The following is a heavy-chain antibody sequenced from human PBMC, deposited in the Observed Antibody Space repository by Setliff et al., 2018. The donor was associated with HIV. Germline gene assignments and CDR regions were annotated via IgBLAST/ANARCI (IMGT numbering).Heavy chain of an antibody. J-gene: IGHJ4*02. Sequence: PSATLSLTCTVSGGSISTSNYYWGWVRQPPGKGLEWVGNVDYTGSTYYNPSLKSRVTISVDTSKNQFSLRLNSVTAADTAVYYCARQGNIAVVTSFDYWGQGTLVTVSS. CDR1: GGSISTSNYY. V-gene: IGHV4-39*07. CDR2: VDYTGST. CDR3: ARQGNIAVVTSFDY. D-gene: IGHD2-21*02.